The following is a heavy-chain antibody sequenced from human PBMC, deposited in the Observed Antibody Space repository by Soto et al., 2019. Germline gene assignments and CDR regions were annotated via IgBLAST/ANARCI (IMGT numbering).Heavy chain of an antibody. D-gene: IGHD2-2*01. CDR2: IYHSGST. V-gene: IGHV4-4*02. Sequence: QVQLQESGPGLVKPSGTLSLTCAVSSGSISSSNWWSWVRQPPGKGLEWIGEIYHSGSTNYNPSLKSRVTISVDKSKIQFSLKLSSVTAADTAVYYCARVFGYCSSTSCYAEDYYYYMDVWGKGTTVTVSS. CDR1: SGSISSSNW. CDR3: ARVFGYCSSTSCYAEDYYYYMDV. J-gene: IGHJ6*03.